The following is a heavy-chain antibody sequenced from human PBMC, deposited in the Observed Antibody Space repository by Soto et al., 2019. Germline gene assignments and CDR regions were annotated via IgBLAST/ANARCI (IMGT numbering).Heavy chain of an antibody. CDR1: GGTFSSYA. CDR2: IIPIFGTA. V-gene: IGHV1-69*01. D-gene: IGHD3-10*01. CDR3: ARDEGRYYYGSGSLESPFDP. Sequence: QVQLVQSGAEVKKPGSSVKVSCKASGGTFSSYAISWVRQAPGQGLEWMGGIIPIFGTANYAQKFQGRVTITEDESTSTAYMELSSLRSEDTAVYYCARDEGRYYYGSGSLESPFDPWGQGTLVTVSS. J-gene: IGHJ5*02.